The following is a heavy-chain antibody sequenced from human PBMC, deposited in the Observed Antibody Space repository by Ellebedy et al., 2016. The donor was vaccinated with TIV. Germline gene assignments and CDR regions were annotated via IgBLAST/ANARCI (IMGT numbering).Heavy chain of an antibody. CDR2: INAGNGNT. D-gene: IGHD1-1*01. CDR1: GHTFTSYA. Sequence: AASVKVSCKASGHTFTSYAMPWVRQAPGQRLEWLGWINAGNGNTKYSQKFQGRVTITRDTSASTAYMELSSLRSEDTAVYYCARDRDDGTFDYWGQGTLVTVSS. J-gene: IGHJ4*02. V-gene: IGHV1-3*01. CDR3: ARDRDDGTFDY.